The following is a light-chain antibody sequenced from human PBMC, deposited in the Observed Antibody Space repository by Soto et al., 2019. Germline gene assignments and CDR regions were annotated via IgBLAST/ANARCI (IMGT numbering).Light chain of an antibody. J-gene: IGKJ4*01. CDR1: QTVSDN. V-gene: IGKV3-15*01. CDR2: GAS. CDR3: QQYNNWPPLV. Sequence: EIVMTQSPVSLSVSPGETVTLSCRASQTVSDNVAWYQQKPGQAPRLLIYGASTRAPGVPGRFSGSGSETEFTLTINSLQSEDFAVYYCQQYNNWPPLVFGGGTKVESK.